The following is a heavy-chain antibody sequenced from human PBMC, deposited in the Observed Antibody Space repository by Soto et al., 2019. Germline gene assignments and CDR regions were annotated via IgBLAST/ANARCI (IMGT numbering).Heavy chain of an antibody. CDR3: EICRTMCLHNWIDP. CDR1: GFTFSSYG. D-gene: IGHD2-2*01. CDR2: ISGGGETT. J-gene: IGHJ5*02. V-gene: IGHV3-23*01. Sequence: EVQLLESGGGLVQPGGSLRLSCAASGFTFSSYGMIWVRQAPGKGLEWVSSISGGGETTYYADSVKGRFTISRDNSRDTLYLQMNGLRAEDTAVYYCEICRTMCLHNWIDPWGQGTLVTVSS.